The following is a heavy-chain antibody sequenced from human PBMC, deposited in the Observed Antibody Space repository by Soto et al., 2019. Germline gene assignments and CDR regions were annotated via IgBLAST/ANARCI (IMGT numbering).Heavy chain of an antibody. V-gene: IGHV3-30*03. Sequence: PGGSLRLSCAASGFTFNSYGMHWVRQGSGDGLEWVAFISYDSTKTYYADSVKGRFTISRDNSNSALYVQMNSLTGEDTAVYYCARTRSAWSDFHYYSLDVWGQGTTVTVSS. CDR1: GFTFNSYG. D-gene: IGHD1-26*01. CDR2: ISYDSTKT. J-gene: IGHJ6*02. CDR3: ARTRSAWSDFHYYSLDV.